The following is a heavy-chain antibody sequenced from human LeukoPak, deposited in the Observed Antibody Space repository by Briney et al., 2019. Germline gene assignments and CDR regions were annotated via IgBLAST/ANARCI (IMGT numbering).Heavy chain of an antibody. CDR1: GYTFTSYY. J-gene: IGHJ6*02. D-gene: IGHD2-2*01. V-gene: IGHV1-18*04. CDR2: ISAYNGNT. Sequence: ASVKVSCKASGYTFTSYYMHWVRQAPGQGLEWMGWISAYNGNTNYAQKLQGRVTMTTDTSTSTAYMELRSLRSDDTAVYYCAREVGVPAAYSRSGRYGMDVWGQGTTVTVSS. CDR3: AREVGVPAAYSRSGRYGMDV.